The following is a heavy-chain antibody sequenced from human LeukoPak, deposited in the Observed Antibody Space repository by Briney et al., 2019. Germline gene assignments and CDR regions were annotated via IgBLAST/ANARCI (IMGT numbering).Heavy chain of an antibody. J-gene: IGHJ4*02. CDR1: GFTFSSYG. CDR2: IWYDGSNK. V-gene: IGHV3-33*06. D-gene: IGHD5-24*01. Sequence: PGGSLRLSCAASGFTFSSYGMHWVRQAPGKGLEWVAVIWYDGSNKYYADSVKGRFTISRDNSKNTLYLQMNSLRAEDTAVYYCAKDRMAAVPYYYFDYWGQGTLVTVSS. CDR3: AKDRMAAVPYYYFDY.